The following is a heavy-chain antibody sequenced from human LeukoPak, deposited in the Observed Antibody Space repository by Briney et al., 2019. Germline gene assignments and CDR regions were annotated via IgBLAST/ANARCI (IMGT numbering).Heavy chain of an antibody. CDR3: ASEPYYDSSGYSDY. Sequence: GGSLRLSCAASGFTFSSYWMSWVRQAPGKGLEWVPNIKQDGSEKYYVDSVKGRFTISRDNAKNSLYLQMNSLRAEDTAVYYCASEPYYDSSGYSDYWGQGTLVTVSS. D-gene: IGHD3-22*01. CDR1: GFTFSSYW. V-gene: IGHV3-7*01. J-gene: IGHJ4*02. CDR2: IKQDGSEK.